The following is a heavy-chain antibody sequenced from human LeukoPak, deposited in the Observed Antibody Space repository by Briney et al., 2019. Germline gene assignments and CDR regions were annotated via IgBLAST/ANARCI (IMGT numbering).Heavy chain of an antibody. V-gene: IGHV4-34*01. CDR2: INHSGST. CDR1: GGSFSGYY. J-gene: IGHJ5*02. Sequence: PSETLSLTCAVYGGSFSGYYWSWIRQPPGKGLEWIGEINHSGSTNYNPSLKSRVTISVDTSKNQFSLKLSSVTAADTAVYYCARPGSYFNYGRLGNWFDPWGQGTLVTVSS. CDR3: ARPGSYFNYGRLGNWFDP. D-gene: IGHD3-9*01.